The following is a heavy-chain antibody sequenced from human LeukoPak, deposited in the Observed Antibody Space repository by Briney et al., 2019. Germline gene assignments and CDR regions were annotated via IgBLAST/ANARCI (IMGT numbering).Heavy chain of an antibody. J-gene: IGHJ5*02. CDR1: GGSISSYY. CDR3: ARGYYGYNWFDP. Sequence: SETLSHTCTVSGGSISSYYWSWIRQPPGKGLEWIGYIYYSGSTNYNPSLKSRVTISVDTSKNQFSLKLSSVTAADTAVYYCARGYYGYNWFDPWGQGTLVTVSS. CDR2: IYYSGST. D-gene: IGHD3-3*01. V-gene: IGHV4-59*01.